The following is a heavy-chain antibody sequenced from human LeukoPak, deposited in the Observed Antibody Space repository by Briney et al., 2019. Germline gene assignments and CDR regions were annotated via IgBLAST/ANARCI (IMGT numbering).Heavy chain of an antibody. J-gene: IGHJ4*02. V-gene: IGHV3-23*01. Sequence: GGSLRLSCAASGFTFSSYAMSWVRQAPGKGLEWVSAIAGSGGSTYYADSVKGRFTISRDNSKNTLYLQMNSLRAEDTAVYYCAKDRDIVVVPSFDYWGQGTLVSVSS. CDR1: GFTFSSYA. D-gene: IGHD2-2*01. CDR2: IAGSGGST. CDR3: AKDRDIVVVPSFDY.